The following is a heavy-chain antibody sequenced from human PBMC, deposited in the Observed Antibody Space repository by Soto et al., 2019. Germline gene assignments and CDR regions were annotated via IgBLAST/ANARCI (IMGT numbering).Heavy chain of an antibody. CDR3: AKSWGDTWQESAFDI. CDR1: GFSFSSYS. J-gene: IGHJ3*02. CDR2: MSATGGST. Sequence: EVQLLESGGDLIQPGGSLRLSCAASGFSFSSYSMSWVRQAPGKGLEWVSGMSATGGSTYYADSVKGRFIISRDKSRKTLYLQMNSLRADDTAVYYCAKSWGDTWQESAFDIWGLGTMVTVSA. D-gene: IGHD5-18*01. V-gene: IGHV3-23*01.